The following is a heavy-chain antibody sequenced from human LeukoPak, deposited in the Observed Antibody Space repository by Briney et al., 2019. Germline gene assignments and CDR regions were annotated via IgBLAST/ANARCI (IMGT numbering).Heavy chain of an antibody. CDR3: ARGGGLDV. CDR1: GFTFSSYG. V-gene: IGHV3-7*03. CDR2: INHNGNVN. J-gene: IGHJ6*02. Sequence: GRSLRLSCAASGFTFSSYGMHWVRQAPGKGLEWVASINHNGNVNYYVDSVKGRFTISRDNAKNSLYLQMSNLRAEGTAVYFCARGGGLDVWGQGATVTVSS. D-gene: IGHD3-16*01.